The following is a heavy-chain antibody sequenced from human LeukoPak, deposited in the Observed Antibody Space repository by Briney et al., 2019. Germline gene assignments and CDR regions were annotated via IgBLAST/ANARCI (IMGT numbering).Heavy chain of an antibody. CDR1: GFTFSDYY. V-gene: IGHV3-11*01. J-gene: IGHJ4*02. CDR2: ISSSGSTI. Sequence: GGSLRLSCAASGFTFSDYYMSWIRQAPGKGLEWVSYISSSGSTIYYADSVKGRFTISRDNAKNSLYLQMNSLKASDTAMYYCARLRTSIAVADTFGYWGQGTLVTVSS. CDR3: ARLRTSIAVADTFGY. D-gene: IGHD6-19*01.